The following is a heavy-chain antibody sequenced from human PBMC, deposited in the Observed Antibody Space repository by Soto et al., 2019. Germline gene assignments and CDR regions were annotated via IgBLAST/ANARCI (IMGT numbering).Heavy chain of an antibody. CDR3: AKEGLKGSSWLSDWFDP. CDR1: GFTFSSYG. J-gene: IGHJ5*02. V-gene: IGHV3-30*18. D-gene: IGHD6-13*01. Sequence: QVQLVESGGGVVQPGRSLRLSCAASGFTFSSYGMHWVRQAPGKGLEWVAVISYDGSNKYYADSVKGRFTISRDNSKNTLYLQMNSLRAEDTAVYYCAKEGLKGSSWLSDWFDPWGQGTLVTVSS. CDR2: ISYDGSNK.